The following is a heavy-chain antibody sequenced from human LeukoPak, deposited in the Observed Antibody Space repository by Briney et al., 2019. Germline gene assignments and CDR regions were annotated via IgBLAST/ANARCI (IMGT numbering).Heavy chain of an antibody. J-gene: IGHJ4*02. CDR1: GYTFTGYY. Sequence: ASVKVSCKASGYTFTGYYLHWVRQAPGQGLEWMGWIDPNSGGTRYAQNFQGRVTMTRHTSINTAYMELSSLTSDDTAVYYCARDLILADSSGSSAHDYWGQGTLVTVSS. D-gene: IGHD2-15*01. V-gene: IGHV1-2*02. CDR3: ARDLILADSSGSSAHDY. CDR2: IDPNSGGT.